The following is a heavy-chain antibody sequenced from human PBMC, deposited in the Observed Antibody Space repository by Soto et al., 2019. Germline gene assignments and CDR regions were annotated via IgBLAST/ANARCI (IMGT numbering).Heavy chain of an antibody. J-gene: IGHJ6*03. CDR1: GFTFSSYP. V-gene: IGHV3-64D*08. CDR3: AKGGDYGDYGIYMDV. D-gene: IGHD4-17*01. Sequence: EVQLVESGGKWVQPGGSLRLSCSASGFTFSSYPLHWVRQAPGKGLEYVSTISRDGRNTYFADSVKGRFTISRDNSENSLYLHMSSLRVEDPAVYYCAKGGDYGDYGIYMDVWGKGTTVTVSS. CDR2: ISRDGRNT.